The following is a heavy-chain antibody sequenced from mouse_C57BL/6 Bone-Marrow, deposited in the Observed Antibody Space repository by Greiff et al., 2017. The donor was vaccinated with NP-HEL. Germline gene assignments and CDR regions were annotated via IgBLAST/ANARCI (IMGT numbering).Heavy chain of an antibody. CDR3: TRDGDDYDPFDY. J-gene: IGHJ2*01. V-gene: IGHV5-9-1*02. D-gene: IGHD2-4*01. CDR2: ISSGGDYI. CDR1: GFTFSSYA. Sequence: DVMLVESGEGLVKPGGSLKLSCAASGFTFSSYAMSWVRQTPEKRLEWVAYISSGGDYIYYADTVKGRFTISRDNARNTLYLQMSSLKSEDTAMYYCTRDGDDYDPFDYWGQGTTLTVSS.